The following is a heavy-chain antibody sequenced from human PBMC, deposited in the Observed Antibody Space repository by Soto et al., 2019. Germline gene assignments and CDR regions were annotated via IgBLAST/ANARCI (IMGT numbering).Heavy chain of an antibody. Sequence: SETLSLTCSVSGGSISSRTFWWAWIRQPPGKGLEWIGDMYYSGSSYSSPSLKSRVTLSVDTSKNQLSLKLNSVTAADTAVYYCARHPRDDHSHGRSGIFDYWCQDSPVTVSS. D-gene: IGHD4-4*01. CDR3: ARHPRDDHSHGRSGIFDY. CDR1: GGSISSRTFW. CDR2: MYYSGSS. V-gene: IGHV4-39*01. J-gene: IGHJ4*02.